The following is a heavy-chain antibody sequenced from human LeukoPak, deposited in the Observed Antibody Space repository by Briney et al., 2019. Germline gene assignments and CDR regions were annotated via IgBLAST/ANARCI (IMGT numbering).Heavy chain of an antibody. CDR2: IRSKGHGGAT. Sequence: GGSLRLSCTTSGFTFGDYAMSWVRQAPGKGLEWVGFIRSKGHGGATEYAASVRGRFTISRDDSKSVAYLQMNSLKTEDTAVYYCTRLDNYCSGGSCFPNSYYYGMDVWGQGTTVAVSS. J-gene: IGHJ6*02. CDR3: TRLDNYCSGGSCFPNSYYYGMDV. D-gene: IGHD2-15*01. CDR1: GFTFGDYA. V-gene: IGHV3-49*04.